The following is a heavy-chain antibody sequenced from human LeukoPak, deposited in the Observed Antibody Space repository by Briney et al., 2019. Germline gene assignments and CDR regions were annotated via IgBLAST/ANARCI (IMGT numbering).Heavy chain of an antibody. D-gene: IGHD3-10*01. CDR2: IYTSGST. V-gene: IGHV4-4*07. J-gene: IGHJ4*02. CDR3: ARDGGSGSYYNVIDY. Sequence: SETLSLTCNVSGASISDYYWSWIRQSAGKGLEWIGRIYTSGSTNYNPSLKSRVTMSVDTSKNQFSLKLSSVTAADTAVYYCARDGGSGSYYNVIDYWGQGTLVTVSS. CDR1: GASISDYY.